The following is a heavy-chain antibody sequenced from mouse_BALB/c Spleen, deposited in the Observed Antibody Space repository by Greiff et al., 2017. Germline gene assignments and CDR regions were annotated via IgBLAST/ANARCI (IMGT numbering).Heavy chain of an antibody. CDR2: ISSGSSTI. J-gene: IGHJ2*01. CDR3: ARCITFFDY. CDR1: GFTFSSFG. Sequence: EVQGVESGGGLVQPGGSRKLSCAASGFTFSSFGMHWVRQAPEKGLEWVAYISSGSSTIYYADTVKGRFTISRDNPKNTLFLQMTSLRSEDTAMYYCARCITFFDYWGQGTTLTVSS. V-gene: IGHV5-17*02. D-gene: IGHD1-2*01.